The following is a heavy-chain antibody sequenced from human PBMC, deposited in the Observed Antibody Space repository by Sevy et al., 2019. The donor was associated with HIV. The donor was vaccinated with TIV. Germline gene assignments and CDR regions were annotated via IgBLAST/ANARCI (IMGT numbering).Heavy chain of an antibody. CDR3: VRVQDDIVVVVAATQLGDAFDI. Sequence: SETLSLTCAVYGGSFSGYYWSWIRQPPGKGLEWIGEINHSGSTNYNPSLKSRVTISVDTSKNQFSLKLSSVTAADTAVYYCVRVQDDIVVVVAATQLGDAFDIWGQGTMVTVSS. V-gene: IGHV4-34*01. D-gene: IGHD2-15*01. J-gene: IGHJ3*02. CDR1: GGSFSGYY. CDR2: INHSGST.